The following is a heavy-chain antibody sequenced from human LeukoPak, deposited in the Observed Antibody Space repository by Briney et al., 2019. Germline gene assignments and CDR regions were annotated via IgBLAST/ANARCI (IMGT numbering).Heavy chain of an antibody. V-gene: IGHV4-59*01. J-gene: IGHJ4*02. CDR2: IYYSGST. Sequence: SETLSLTCTVSGGSISRYYWSWIRQPPGKGLEWVADIYYSGSTNYNPSLKSRVTISVDTSKNQFSLKLGSVTAADMAVYYCARGSVPYSSSWYHFDYWGQGTLVTVSS. CDR3: ARGSVPYSSSWYHFDY. CDR1: GGSISRYY. D-gene: IGHD6-13*01.